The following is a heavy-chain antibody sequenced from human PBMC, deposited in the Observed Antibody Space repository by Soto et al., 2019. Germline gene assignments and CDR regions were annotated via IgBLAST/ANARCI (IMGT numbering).Heavy chain of an antibody. CDR3: ARDYYGSGSMYYYYYGMAV. CDR2: IYYSGST. D-gene: IGHD3-10*01. Sequence: QVQLQESGPGLVKPSQTLSLTCTVSGGSISSGGYYWSWIRQHPGKGLEWIGYIYYSGSTYYNPSLKSRVTISVDTSKNQFSLKLSSVTAADTAVYYCARDYYGSGSMYYYYYGMAVWGQGTTVTVSS. J-gene: IGHJ6*02. CDR1: GGSISSGGYY. V-gene: IGHV4-31*03.